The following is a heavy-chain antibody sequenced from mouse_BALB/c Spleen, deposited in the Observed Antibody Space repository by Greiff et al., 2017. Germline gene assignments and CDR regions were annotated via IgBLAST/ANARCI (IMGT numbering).Heavy chain of an antibody. D-gene: IGHD1-1*01. CDR1: GYSITSDYA. V-gene: IGHV3-2*02. CDR3: ARSGSSYAGYYFDY. J-gene: IGHJ2*01. CDR2: ISYSGST. Sequence: EVKVEESGPGLVKPSQSLSLTCTVTGYSITSDYAWNWIRQFPGNKLEWMGYISYSGSTSYNPSLKSRISITRDTSKNQFFLQLNSVTTEDTATYYCARSGSSYAGYYFDYWGQGTTLTVSS.